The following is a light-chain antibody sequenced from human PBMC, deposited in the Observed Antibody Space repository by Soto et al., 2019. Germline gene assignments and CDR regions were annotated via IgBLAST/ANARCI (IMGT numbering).Light chain of an antibody. J-gene: IGKJ1*01. Sequence: DIQMTQSPSSLSASVGDRITITCRASQDISNFLAWFQQKPGKAPKSLIYEASNLQSGVPTKFSGSSSGTDFTLTIGILQAEDFATYYCQQYHSYPPTCGQWTKVEI. CDR2: EAS. V-gene: IGKV1-16*02. CDR3: QQYHSYPPT. CDR1: QDISNF.